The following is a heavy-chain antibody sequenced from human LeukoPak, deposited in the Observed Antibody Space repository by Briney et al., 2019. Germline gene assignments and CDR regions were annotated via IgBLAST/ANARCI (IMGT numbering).Heavy chain of an antibody. CDR2: VNTNGATT. Sequence: GGSLRLSCAASGFTFRNYGMHWVRQAPGKGLEYVSAVNTNGATTYYVNSVKGRSTISRDNSKNTLYLQMGSLRPGDTAVYYCARGPGLDVWGQGTTVTVSS. V-gene: IGHV3-64*01. CDR3: ARGPGLDV. J-gene: IGHJ6*02. CDR1: GFTFRNYG.